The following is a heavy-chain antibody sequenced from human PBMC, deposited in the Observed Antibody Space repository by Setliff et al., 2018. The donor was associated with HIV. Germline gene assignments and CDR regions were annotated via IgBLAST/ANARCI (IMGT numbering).Heavy chain of an antibody. CDR1: GFTVSTNY. CDR3: ARDPPGGSYPYYFDY. Sequence: GGSLRLSCAASGFTVSTNYMSWVRQAPGKGLEWVSITSGTGGSPFYADSVKGRFTISRDNSKNTLYLQMNSLRAEDTAVYYCARDPPGGSYPYYFDYWGQGTLVTVSS. V-gene: IGHV3-66*01. CDR2: TSGTGGSP. J-gene: IGHJ4*02. D-gene: IGHD1-26*01.